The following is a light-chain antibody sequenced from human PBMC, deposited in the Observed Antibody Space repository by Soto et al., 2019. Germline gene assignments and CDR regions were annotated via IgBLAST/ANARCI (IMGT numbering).Light chain of an antibody. CDR2: AAS. CDR3: QQSYRTPDT. J-gene: IGKJ4*01. CDR1: QSIGNY. V-gene: IGKV1-39*01. Sequence: DIQMTQSPSSLSASVGDRVTITCRASQSIGNYLNWYQPKPGKAPRLLIYAASSLQSGVPSSVSGSGSGTDFTLTISSLQQEDFASYYCQQSYRTPDTFGGGTKVEIK.